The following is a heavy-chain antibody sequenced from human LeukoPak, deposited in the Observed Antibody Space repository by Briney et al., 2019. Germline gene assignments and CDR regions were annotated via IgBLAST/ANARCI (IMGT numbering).Heavy chain of an antibody. CDR3: ARRSGIAVAGAFDY. CDR1: GFTFDDYA. D-gene: IGHD6-19*01. CDR2: ISWNSGSI. Sequence: GGSLRLSCAASGFTFDDYAMHWVRQAPGKGLEWVSGISWNSGSIGYADSVKGRFTISRDNAKNSLYLQMNSLRAEDTAVYYCARRSGIAVAGAFDYWGQGTLVTVSS. V-gene: IGHV3-9*01. J-gene: IGHJ4*02.